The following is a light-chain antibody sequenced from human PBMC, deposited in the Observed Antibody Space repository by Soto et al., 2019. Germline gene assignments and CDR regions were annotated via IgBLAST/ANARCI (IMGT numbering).Light chain of an antibody. Sequence: TLSLSPGERATLSCRASQSVGSNYLAWYQQKPGQAPRLLIYGASSRATGIPDRFSGSGSGTDFTLTISRLEPEDFAVYYCQQYGSSPETFGQGTKVDIK. V-gene: IGKV3-20*01. CDR2: GAS. CDR1: QSVGSNY. J-gene: IGKJ1*01. CDR3: QQYGSSPET.